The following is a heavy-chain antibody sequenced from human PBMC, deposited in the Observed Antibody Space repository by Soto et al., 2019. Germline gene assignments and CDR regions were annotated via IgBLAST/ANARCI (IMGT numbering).Heavy chain of an antibody. D-gene: IGHD1-26*01. CDR3: ARDESGVWWGAGMDV. J-gene: IGHJ6*02. Sequence: ASVKVSCKASGGTFSSYAISWVRQAPGQGLEWMGGIIPIFGTANYAQKFQGGVTITADESTSTAYMELSSLRSEDTAVYYCARDESGVWWGAGMDVWGQGTTVTVSS. CDR1: GGTFSSYA. CDR2: IIPIFGTA. V-gene: IGHV1-69*13.